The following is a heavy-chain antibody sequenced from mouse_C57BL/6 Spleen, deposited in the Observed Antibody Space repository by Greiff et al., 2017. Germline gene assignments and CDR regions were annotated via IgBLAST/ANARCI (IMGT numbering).Heavy chain of an antibody. CDR1: GYAFSSYW. V-gene: IGHV1-80*01. D-gene: IGHD1-3*01. CDR3: AREAHGYYAMDY. J-gene: IGHJ4*01. Sequence: VKLQESGAELVKPGASVKISCKASGYAFSSYWMNWVKQRPGKGLEWIGQIYPGDGDTNYNGKFKGKATLTADKSSSTAYMQLSSLTSEDSAVYFCAREAHGYYAMDYWGQGTSVTVSS. CDR2: IYPGDGDT.